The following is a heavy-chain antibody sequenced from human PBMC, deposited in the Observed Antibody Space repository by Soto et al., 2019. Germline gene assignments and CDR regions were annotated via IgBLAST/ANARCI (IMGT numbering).Heavy chain of an antibody. CDR2: IYYSGST. D-gene: IGHD3-22*01. J-gene: IGHJ4*02. Sequence: SETLSLTCTVSGGSISSGDYYWSWIRQPPGKGLEWIGYIYYSGSTYYNPSLKSRVTISVDTSKNQFSLKLSAVAAADTAVYYCARAGYYDSSGYYSDYWGQGTLFTVSS. CDR1: GGSISSGDYY. CDR3: ARAGYYDSSGYYSDY. V-gene: IGHV4-30-4*01.